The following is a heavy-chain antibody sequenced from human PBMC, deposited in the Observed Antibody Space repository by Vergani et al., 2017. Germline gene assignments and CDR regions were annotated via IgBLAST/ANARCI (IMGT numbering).Heavy chain of an antibody. CDR3: AGRDVLEWLFYFDY. J-gene: IGHJ4*02. CDR1: GGSFSGYY. V-gene: IGHV4-34*01. Sequence: QVQLQQWGAGLLKPSETLSLTCAVYGGSFSGYYWSWIRQPPGKGLEWIGEINHSGSTNYNPSLKSRVTISVDTSKNQFSLKLSSVTAADTAVYYCAGRDVLEWLFYFDYWGQGTLVTVSS. D-gene: IGHD3-3*01. CDR2: INHSGST.